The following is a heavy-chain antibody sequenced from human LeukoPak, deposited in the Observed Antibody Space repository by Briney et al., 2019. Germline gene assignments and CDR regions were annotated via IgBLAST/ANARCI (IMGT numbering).Heavy chain of an antibody. CDR2: ISSSSSYT. CDR1: GFTFSDYY. Sequence: VGSLRLSCAASGFTFSDYYMSWIRQAPGKGLEWVSYISSSSSYTNYADSVKGRFTISRDNAKNSLYLQMNSLRAEDTAVHYCAGGYYDILTGFNWFDPWGQGTLVTVSS. V-gene: IGHV3-11*06. CDR3: AGGYYDILTGFNWFDP. J-gene: IGHJ5*02. D-gene: IGHD3-9*01.